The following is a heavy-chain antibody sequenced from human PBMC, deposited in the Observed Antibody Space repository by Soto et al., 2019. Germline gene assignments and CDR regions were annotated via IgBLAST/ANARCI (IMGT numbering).Heavy chain of an antibody. CDR3: ARDSQVFGAERGDAFDI. CDR2: IYYSGST. Sequence: QVQLQESGPGLVKPSQTLSLTCTVSGGSISSGGYYWSWIRQHPGKGLEWIGYIYYSGSTYYNPSLKGRVTISVDTSKNQFSLKLSSVTAADTAVYYCARDSQVFGAERGDAFDIWGQGTMVTVSS. CDR1: GGSISSGGYY. J-gene: IGHJ3*02. D-gene: IGHD3-10*02. V-gene: IGHV4-31*03.